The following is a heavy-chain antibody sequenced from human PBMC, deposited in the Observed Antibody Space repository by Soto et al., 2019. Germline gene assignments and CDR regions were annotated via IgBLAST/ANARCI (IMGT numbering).Heavy chain of an antibody. Sequence: PGGSLILSCTASGFTFGDYAMSWFRQAPGKGLEWVGFIRSKAYGGTTEYAASVKGRFTISRDDSKSIAYLQMNSLKTEDTAVYYCTIPPGYSSGWYVYTFDYWGQGTLVTVSS. CDR3: TIPPGYSSGWYVYTFDY. J-gene: IGHJ4*02. V-gene: IGHV3-49*03. CDR1: GFTFGDYA. D-gene: IGHD6-19*01. CDR2: IRSKAYGGTT.